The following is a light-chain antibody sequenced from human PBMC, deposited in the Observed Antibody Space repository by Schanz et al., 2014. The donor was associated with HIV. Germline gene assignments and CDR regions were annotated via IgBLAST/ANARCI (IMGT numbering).Light chain of an antibody. CDR1: TSSIKTNT. V-gene: IGLV1-44*01. J-gene: IGLJ1*01. CDR2: NTY. CDR3: GSPTTTSAPFV. Sequence: QSVLTQPPSASGTPGQRVTISCSGSTSSIKTNTVNWFQQLPGTAPKLLIYNTYHRPSGVPDRFSGSESGTSASLAITGLQAEDEADYYCGSPTTTSAPFVFGTGTKLTVL.